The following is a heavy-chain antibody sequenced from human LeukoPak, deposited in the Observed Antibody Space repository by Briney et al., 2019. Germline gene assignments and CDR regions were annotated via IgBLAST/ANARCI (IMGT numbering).Heavy chain of an antibody. CDR3: ARDDSYSSSWYTPDALDI. Sequence: GGSLRLSCAASGFTFSSYSMNWVRQAPGKGLEWVSSISRSSSYIYYADSVKGRFTISRDNAKNSLYLQMNSLRAEDTAVYYCARDDSYSSSWYTPDALDIWGQGRMLTVSS. D-gene: IGHD6-13*01. J-gene: IGHJ3*02. CDR1: GFTFSSYS. V-gene: IGHV3-21*01. CDR2: ISRSSSYI.